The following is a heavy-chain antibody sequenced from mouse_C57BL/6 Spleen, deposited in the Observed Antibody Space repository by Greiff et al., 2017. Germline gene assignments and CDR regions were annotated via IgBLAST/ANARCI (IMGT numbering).Heavy chain of an antibody. CDR2: INPSSGTT. CDR3: ARAYYSNPHDY. J-gene: IGHJ2*01. V-gene: IGHV1-39*01. CDR1: GYSFTDYY. Sequence: VHVKQSGPELVKPGASVKISCKASGYSFTDYYMNWVKQSNGKSLEWIGVINPSSGTTSYNQKFKGKATLTVDQSSSTAYMQLNSLTSEDSAVYDCARAYYSNPHDYWGQGTTLTVSS. D-gene: IGHD2-5*01.